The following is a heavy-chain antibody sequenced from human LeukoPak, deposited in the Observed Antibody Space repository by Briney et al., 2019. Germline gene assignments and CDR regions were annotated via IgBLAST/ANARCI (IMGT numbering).Heavy chain of an antibody. Sequence: ASVKVSCKASGYTFTSYYMHWVRQAPGQGLEWMGIINPSGGSTSYAQKFQGRVTMTRDTSTSTVYMELSSLRSEATAVYYCARGGSSWYRLSDAFDIWGQGTMVTVSS. CDR2: INPSGGST. J-gene: IGHJ3*02. D-gene: IGHD6-13*01. V-gene: IGHV1-46*01. CDR1: GYTFTSYY. CDR3: ARGGSSWYRLSDAFDI.